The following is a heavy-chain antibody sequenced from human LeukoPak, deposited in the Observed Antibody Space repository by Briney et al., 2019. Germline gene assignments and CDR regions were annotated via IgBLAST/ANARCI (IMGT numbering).Heavy chain of an antibody. CDR2: ISGYNGNT. CDR1: GYTFSTYG. CDR3: ARGLEFRVLTYRRMGFVDL. J-gene: IGHJ5*02. V-gene: IGHV1-18*01. D-gene: IGHD3-3*01. Sequence: ASVKVSCKASGYTFSTYGISWVRQAPGQGLEWIGWISGYNGNTDYSQKVQGRFTMTTDTATRTAYMELKSLRSDDTAVYYCARGLEFRVLTYRRMGFVDLWAQGTLVPVSP.